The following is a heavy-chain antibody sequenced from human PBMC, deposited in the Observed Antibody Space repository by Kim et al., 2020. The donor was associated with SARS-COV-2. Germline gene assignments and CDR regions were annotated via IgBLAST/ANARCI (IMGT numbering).Heavy chain of an antibody. CDR3: AKDFSAGLDV. Sequence: GGSLRLSCAATGFTVGNYALTWVRQAPGKGLQWVSTISGSGSATYYVDSVKGRFTILRDNSKNTLSLQMNSLRVEDTAIYYCAKDFSAGLDVWGQGTMVTVSS. V-gene: IGHV3-23*01. J-gene: IGHJ6*02. CDR2: ISGSGSAT. CDR1: GFTVGNYA.